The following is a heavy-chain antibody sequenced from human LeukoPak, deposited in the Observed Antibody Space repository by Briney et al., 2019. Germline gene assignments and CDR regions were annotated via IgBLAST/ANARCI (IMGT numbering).Heavy chain of an antibody. CDR1: GFTFYTYD. Sequence: GGSLRLSCVASGFTFYTYDMSWVRQVPGKGLEWVSTISYHGHRTYYTASVKGRFTFSRDNSKNTLYLQLNSLRVEDTAIYYCARIPGMAAGSDFYFDYWGPGTVVTVFS. V-gene: IGHV3-23*01. CDR3: ARIPGMAAGSDFYFDY. CDR2: ISYHGHRT. D-gene: IGHD6-13*01. J-gene: IGHJ4*02.